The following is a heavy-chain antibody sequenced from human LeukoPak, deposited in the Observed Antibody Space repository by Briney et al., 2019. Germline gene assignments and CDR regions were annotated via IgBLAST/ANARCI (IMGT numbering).Heavy chain of an antibody. CDR1: GYTFTSYY. CDR2: INPSGGST. CDR3: ARGGLPPYYYYGMDV. Sequence: ASAKVSCKASGYTFTSYYMHWVRQAPGQGLEWMGIINPSGGSTSYAQKFQGRVTMTRDTSTSTVYMELSSLRTEDTAVYYCARGGLPPYYYYGMDVWGKGTTVTVSS. V-gene: IGHV1-46*01. J-gene: IGHJ6*04.